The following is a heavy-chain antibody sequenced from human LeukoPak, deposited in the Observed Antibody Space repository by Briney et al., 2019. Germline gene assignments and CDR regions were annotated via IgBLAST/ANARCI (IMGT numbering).Heavy chain of an antibody. V-gene: IGHV1-69*01. CDR3: ARVPQTYYYDSSGYYEFSYGMDV. CDR1: GGTFSSYA. D-gene: IGHD3-22*01. Sequence: GSSVKVSCKASGGTFSSYAISWVRQAPGQGLEWMGGIIPIFGTANYAQKFQGRVTITADESTSTAYMELSGLRSEDTAVYYCARVPQTYYYDSSGYYEFSYGMDVWGQGTTVTVSS. J-gene: IGHJ6*02. CDR2: IIPIFGTA.